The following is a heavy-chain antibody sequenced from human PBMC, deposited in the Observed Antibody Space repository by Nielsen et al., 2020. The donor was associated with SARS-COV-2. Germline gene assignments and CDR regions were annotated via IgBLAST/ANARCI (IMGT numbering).Heavy chain of an antibody. CDR1: GYTFSNYY. CDR3: ARPGDLSAFDF. J-gene: IGHJ3*01. D-gene: IGHD7-27*01. V-gene: IGHV1-46*01. CDR2: IDPSGGST. Sequence: ASVKVSCKASGYTFSNYYMHWVRQAPGRGLEWMGVIDPSGGSTRYAQKFQGRFIMTTDTSTTTVYMEMASLRAEDTAVYYCARPGDLSAFDFWGQGTMVTVSS.